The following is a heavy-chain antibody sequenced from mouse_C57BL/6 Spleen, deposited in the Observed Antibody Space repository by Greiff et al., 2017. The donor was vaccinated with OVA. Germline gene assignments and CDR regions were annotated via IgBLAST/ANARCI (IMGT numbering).Heavy chain of an antibody. J-gene: IGHJ4*01. D-gene: IGHD1-1*01. CDR1: GYTFTSYG. Sequence: VQLQESGAELARPGASVKLSCKASGYTFTSYGISWVKQRTGQGLEWIGEIYPRSGNTYYNEKFKGKATLTADKSSSTAYMELRSLTSEDSAVYFCARGTTVVASDAMDYWGQGTSVTVSS. CDR2: IYPRSGNT. CDR3: ARGTTVVASDAMDY. V-gene: IGHV1-81*01.